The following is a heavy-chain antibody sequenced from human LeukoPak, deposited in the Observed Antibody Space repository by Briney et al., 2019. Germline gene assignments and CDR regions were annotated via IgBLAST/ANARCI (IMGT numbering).Heavy chain of an antibody. V-gene: IGHV3-53*01. J-gene: IGHJ4*02. Sequence: GGSLRLSCAASGLTVSSSYMSWVRQAPGKGLEWVSIIYIGDNPHYADSVKGRLTISRDNSKNTLYLQMNSLRAEDTAVYYCARDSSSGVRYFDYWGQGTLVTVSS. CDR2: IYIGDNP. CDR1: GLTVSSSY. CDR3: ARDSSSGVRYFDY. D-gene: IGHD6-25*01.